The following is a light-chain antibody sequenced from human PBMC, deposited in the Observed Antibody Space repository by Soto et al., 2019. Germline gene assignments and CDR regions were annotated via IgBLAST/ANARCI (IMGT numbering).Light chain of an antibody. V-gene: IGKV3-20*01. J-gene: IGKJ4*01. Sequence: DIVMTQTPLSLPVTPGEPASISCRSSHSLLDSDDGNTYLAWYQQKPGQAPRLLIYDASNRATGIPDRFSGSGSGTDFTLTISRLEPEDFAVYHCQQYGRSPLTFGGGTKV. CDR3: QQYGRSPLT. CDR2: DAS. CDR1: HSLLDSDDGNTY.